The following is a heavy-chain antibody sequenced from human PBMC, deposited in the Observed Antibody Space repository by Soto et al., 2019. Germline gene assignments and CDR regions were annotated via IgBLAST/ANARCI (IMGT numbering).Heavy chain of an antibody. Sequence: PSETLSLTCTVSGGSISSGGYYWSWIRQHPGKGLEWIGYIYYSGSTYYNPSLKSRVTISVDTSKNQFSLELSSVTAADTAVYYCAREGQLSGYYLGYWGQGTLVTVSS. V-gene: IGHV4-31*03. CDR1: GGSISSGGYY. CDR2: IYYSGST. J-gene: IGHJ4*02. D-gene: IGHD3-3*01. CDR3: AREGQLSGYYLGY.